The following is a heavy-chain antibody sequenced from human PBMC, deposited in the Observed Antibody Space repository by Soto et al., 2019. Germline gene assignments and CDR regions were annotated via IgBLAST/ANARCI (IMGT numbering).Heavy chain of an antibody. CDR1: GFSFKTFW. J-gene: IGHJ3*01. D-gene: IGHD6-6*01. CDR2: INQDESES. V-gene: IGHV3-7*01. CDR3: VSANIVGRPG. Sequence: EMQLVESGGGSVQPGESLRLSCAASGFSFKTFWMSWDRQAPGKGLEWVANINQDESESHYVDSVKGRFTISRDNAKSSVSLQMNDLRVEDTAVYYCVSANIVGRPGGGQGTMVTVSS.